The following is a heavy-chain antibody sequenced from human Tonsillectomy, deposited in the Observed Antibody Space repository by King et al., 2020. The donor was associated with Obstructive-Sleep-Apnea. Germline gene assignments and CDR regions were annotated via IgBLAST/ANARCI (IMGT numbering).Heavy chain of an antibody. CDR3: ARVNIGDSSGYSGYFDN. V-gene: IGHV3-74*01. CDR1: GFTFSSYW. CDR2: VNSDGSST. J-gene: IGHJ4*02. D-gene: IGHD3-22*01. Sequence: VQLVESGGGLVQPGGSLRLSCAASGFTFSSYWMHWVRQAPGKGLVWVSRVNSDGSSTSYADSVKGRFTIYRDNAKNTLYLQMNSVGAEDTAVYYCARVNIGDSSGYSGYFDNWGQGILVTVSS.